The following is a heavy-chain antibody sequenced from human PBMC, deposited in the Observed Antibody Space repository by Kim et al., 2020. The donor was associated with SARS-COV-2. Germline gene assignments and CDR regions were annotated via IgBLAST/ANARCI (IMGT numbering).Heavy chain of an antibody. CDR1: FTFDDYA. CDR3: VKATGYYSDSSGYTN. V-gene: IGHV3-43*02. CDR2: ISGDGAST. D-gene: IGHD3-22*01. J-gene: IGHJ4*02. Sequence: FTFDDYAMHWVRQAPGKGLEWVSLISGDGASTYYGDSVKGRFTISRDSRKRSLDLQMNSLRTDDTAFYYCVKATGYYSDSSGYTNWGRGTLAT.